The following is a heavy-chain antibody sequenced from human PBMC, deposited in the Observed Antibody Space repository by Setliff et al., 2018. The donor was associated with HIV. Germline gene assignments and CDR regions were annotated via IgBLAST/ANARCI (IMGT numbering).Heavy chain of an antibody. Sequence: ASVKVSCKASGHTFTNVDIHWLRRATGQGLEWMGWMNPNTGVSGYALKFQARVTMTRDTSISTAYMELSSLTSEDTAVYYCARDSGMAVVGTWRRLDPWGQGTLVTVSS. CDR2: MNPNTGVS. J-gene: IGHJ5*02. D-gene: IGHD6-19*01. CDR3: ARDSGMAVVGTWRRLDP. CDR1: GHTFTNVD. V-gene: IGHV1-8*01.